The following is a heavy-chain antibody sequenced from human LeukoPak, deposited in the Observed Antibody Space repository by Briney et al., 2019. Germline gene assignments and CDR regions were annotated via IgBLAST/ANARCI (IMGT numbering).Heavy chain of an antibody. CDR2: INPNSGGT. Sequence: ASVKVSCKASGYTFTGYYMHWVRQAPGQGLEWMGWINPNSGGTNYAQKFQGRVTMTRDTSISTAYMELSRLRSDDTAVYYCARDISYSDYYYYYYMNVWGKGTTVTVSS. D-gene: IGHD4-17*01. J-gene: IGHJ6*03. CDR3: ARDISYSDYYYYYYMNV. CDR1: GYTFTGYY. V-gene: IGHV1-2*02.